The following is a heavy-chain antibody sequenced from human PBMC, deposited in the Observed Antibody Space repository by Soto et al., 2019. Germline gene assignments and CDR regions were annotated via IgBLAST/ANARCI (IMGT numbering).Heavy chain of an antibody. CDR3: AKSHSSGWWYYFDY. J-gene: IGHJ4*02. D-gene: IGHD6-19*01. V-gene: IGHV5-51*01. CDR1: GYSFTSYW. CDR2: IYPGDSDT. Sequence: GESLKISCKGSGYSFTSYWIGWVRQMPGKGLEWMGIIYPGDSDTRYSPSFQGQVTISADKSKNTLYLQMNSLRAEDTAVYYCAKSHSSGWWYYFDYWGQGTLVTVSS.